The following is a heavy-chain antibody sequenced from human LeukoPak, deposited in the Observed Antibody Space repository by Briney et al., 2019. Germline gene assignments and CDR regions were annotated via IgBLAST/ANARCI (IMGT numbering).Heavy chain of an antibody. CDR3: ARDFGMTNWFDP. V-gene: IGHV3-30*04. CDR1: GFTFSSYA. CDR2: ISYDGSNK. Sequence: GRSLRLSCAASGFTFSSYAMHWVRQAPGKGLEWVAVISYDGSNKYYADSVKGRFTTSRDNSRNTLYLQMNSLRAEDTAVYYCARDFGMTNWFDPWGQGTLVTVSS. J-gene: IGHJ5*02. D-gene: IGHD2-8*01.